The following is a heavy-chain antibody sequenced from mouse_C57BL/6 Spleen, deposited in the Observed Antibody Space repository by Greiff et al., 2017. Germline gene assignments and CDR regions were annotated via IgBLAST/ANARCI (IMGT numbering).Heavy chain of an antibody. Sequence: EVKLVESGGGLVKPGGSLKLSCAASGFTFSDYGMHWVRQAPEKGLEWVAYISSGSSTIYYADTVKGRFTISRDNAKNTLFLQMTSLRSEDTAMYYCARIYGSGYPWYFDVWGQGTTVTVSS. J-gene: IGHJ1*01. CDR3: ARIYGSGYPWYFDV. CDR1: GFTFSDYG. CDR2: ISSGSSTI. V-gene: IGHV5-17*01. D-gene: IGHD1-1*01.